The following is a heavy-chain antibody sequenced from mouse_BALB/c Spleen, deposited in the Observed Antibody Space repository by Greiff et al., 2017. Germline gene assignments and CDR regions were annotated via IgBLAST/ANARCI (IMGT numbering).Heavy chain of an antibody. CDR3: ARHRRDYDGYWYFDV. D-gene: IGHD2-4*01. J-gene: IGHJ1*01. Sequence: DVMLVESGGGLVQPGGSLKLSCAASGFTFSSYTLSWVRQTPEQRLAWVAYISNGGGSTYYPDTVKGRFTISRDNAKNTLYLQMSSLKSEDTAMYYCARHRRDYDGYWYFDVWGAGTTVTGSS. V-gene: IGHV5-12-2*01. CDR2: ISNGGGST. CDR1: GFTFSSYT.